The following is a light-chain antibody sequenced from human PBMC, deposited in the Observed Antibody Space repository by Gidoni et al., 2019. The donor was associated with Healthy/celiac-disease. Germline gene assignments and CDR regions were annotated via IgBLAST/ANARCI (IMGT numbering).Light chain of an antibody. Sequence: EIVLTQYPATLSLSPGERATPSCRASQSVSSYLARYQQKPGQAPRLLIYDASNRATGIPARFSGSGSGTDFTLTISSLEPEDFAVYYCQQRSNWLTFGGGTKVEIK. J-gene: IGKJ4*01. CDR2: DAS. CDR3: QQRSNWLT. CDR1: QSVSSY. V-gene: IGKV3-11*01.